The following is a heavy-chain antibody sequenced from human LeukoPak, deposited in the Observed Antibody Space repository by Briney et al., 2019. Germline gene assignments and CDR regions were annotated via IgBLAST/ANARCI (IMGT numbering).Heavy chain of an antibody. CDR1: GFSLSTSGMC. CDR3: ARIRRWYYDFWSGYYFDY. Sequence: ESGPTLVNTTQTLTLTCTFSGFSLSTSGMCVSWIRQPPGKALEWLALIDWDDDKYYSTSLKTRLTISKDTSKNQVVLTMTNMDPVDTATYYCARIRRWYYDFWSGYYFDYWGQGTLVTVSS. J-gene: IGHJ4*02. CDR2: IDWDDDK. D-gene: IGHD3-3*01. V-gene: IGHV2-70*01.